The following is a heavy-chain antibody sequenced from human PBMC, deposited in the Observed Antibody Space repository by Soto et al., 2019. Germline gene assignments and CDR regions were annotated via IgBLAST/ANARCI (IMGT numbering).Heavy chain of an antibody. CDR1: GLTFSNYA. V-gene: IGHV3-30*03. CDR2: ISYDGRNK. CDR3: SRDDSDWFFN. D-gene: IGHD3-9*01. J-gene: IGHJ4*02. Sequence: GGALRLSCAASGLTFSNYAMHWVRQAPGKGPEWVAAISYDGRNKYYAASVKGRFTVSRDDSKKTAYLQMNSLESEDTAVYYCSRDDSDWFFNWGRGTLVTVSS.